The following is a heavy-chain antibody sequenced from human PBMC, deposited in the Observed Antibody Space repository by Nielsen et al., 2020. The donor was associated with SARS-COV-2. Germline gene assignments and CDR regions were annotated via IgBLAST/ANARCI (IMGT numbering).Heavy chain of an antibody. V-gene: IGHV5-51*01. CDR3: ARLYYGSGSYGLLAYYYGMDV. CDR2: IYPEDSDT. Sequence: GESLKISCTGSGYNFPTYWIAWVRQMPGEGLELMGIIYPEDSDTRYRPSFEGLVTISADKSISTAYLQWSSLKASDTAMYYCARLYYGSGSYGLLAYYYGMDVWGQGTTVTVSS. CDR1: GYNFPTYW. J-gene: IGHJ6*02. D-gene: IGHD3-10*01.